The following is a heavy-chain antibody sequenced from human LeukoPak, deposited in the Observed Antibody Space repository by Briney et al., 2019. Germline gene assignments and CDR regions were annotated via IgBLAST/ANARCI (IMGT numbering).Heavy chain of an antibody. CDR1: GLTFSEYS. J-gene: IGHJ4*02. D-gene: IGHD3-10*01. CDR2: ISTNGGST. CDR3: ARGFRYYGSGIDY. V-gene: IGHV3-64*01. Sequence: PGGSLRLSCAASGLTFSEYSMHWVRQAPGKGLEYVSAISTNGGSTYYANSAKGRFTISRDDPKNTLDLQMGSLRPEDMAAYYCARGFRYYGSGIDYWGQGTLVTVSS.